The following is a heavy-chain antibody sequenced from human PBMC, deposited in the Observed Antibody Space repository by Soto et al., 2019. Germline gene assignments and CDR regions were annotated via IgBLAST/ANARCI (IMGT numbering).Heavy chain of an antibody. V-gene: IGHV1-3*01. CDR2: INAGKGNT. D-gene: IGHD6-13*01. Sequence: ASVKVSCKASGYTFTSHAMHWVRQAPGQRLEWMGWINAGKGNTKYSQKIQGRITITTDTSASTAYMVLSSLRSEDTVVYYCARDGIAAAGTSWFDPWGQGTLVTVSS. CDR3: ARDGIAAAGTSWFDP. CDR1: GYTFTSHA. J-gene: IGHJ5*02.